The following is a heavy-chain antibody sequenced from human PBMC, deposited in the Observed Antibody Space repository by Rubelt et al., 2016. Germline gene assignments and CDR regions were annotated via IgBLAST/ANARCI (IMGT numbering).Heavy chain of an antibody. CDR2: ISSSSSYI. V-gene: IGHV3-21*01. D-gene: IGHD3-10*01. CDR3: AREGFYGSGRYYFDY. Sequence: GKGLEWVSSISSSSSYIYYADSVKGRFTISRDNAKTSLYLQMNSLRAEDTAVYYCAREGFYGSGRYYFDYWGQGTLVTVSS. J-gene: IGHJ4*02.